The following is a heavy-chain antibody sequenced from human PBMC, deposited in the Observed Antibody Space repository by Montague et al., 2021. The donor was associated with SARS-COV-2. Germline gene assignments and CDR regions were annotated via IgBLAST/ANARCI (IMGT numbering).Heavy chain of an antibody. Sequence: SETLSLTCSVSGGSISGYFWSWIRQPAGKGLEWIGRIYPSGGIFDSGRPNYHPSLKGRVTVSIDTSRNQFSLSLNSVTAADTAVYFCVRGSEFSSWHEAEDYFDYWGQGILVAVSS. CDR3: VRGSEFSSWHEAEDYFDY. J-gene: IGHJ4*02. D-gene: IGHD6-13*01. V-gene: IGHV4-4*07. CDR1: GGSISGYF. CDR2: IYPSGGIFDSGRP.